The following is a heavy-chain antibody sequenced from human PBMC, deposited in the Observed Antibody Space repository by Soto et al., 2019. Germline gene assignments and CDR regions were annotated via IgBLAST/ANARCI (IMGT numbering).Heavy chain of an antibody. D-gene: IGHD3-3*01. CDR2: MNPNSGNT. J-gene: IGHJ3*02. Sequence: ASVKVSCKASGYTFTSYDINWVRQATGQGLERMGWMNPNSGNTGYAQKFQGRVTMTRNTSISTAYMELSSLRSEDTAVYYCARMGFDFWSGYSEPAFDIWGQGTMVTVSS. CDR3: ARMGFDFWSGYSEPAFDI. CDR1: GYTFTSYD. V-gene: IGHV1-8*01.